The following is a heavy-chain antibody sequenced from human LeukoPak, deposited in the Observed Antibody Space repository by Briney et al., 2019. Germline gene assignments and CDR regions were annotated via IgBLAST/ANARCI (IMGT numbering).Heavy chain of an antibody. D-gene: IGHD3-22*01. V-gene: IGHV4-59*01. CDR1: GGSISTYY. Sequence: SETLSLTCTVSGGSISTYYWSWIRQPPGKGLEWIGYIYKSGSNNYNPALKSRVTMSVDTSKNQFSLKLSSVTAADTAVYYCARAFFGSAYYPNWFDPWGQGTLVTVSS. J-gene: IGHJ5*02. CDR3: ARAFFGSAYYPNWFDP. CDR2: IYKSGSN.